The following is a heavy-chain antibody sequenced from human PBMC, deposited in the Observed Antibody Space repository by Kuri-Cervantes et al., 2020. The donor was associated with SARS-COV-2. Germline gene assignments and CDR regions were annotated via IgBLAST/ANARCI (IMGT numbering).Heavy chain of an antibody. D-gene: IGHD3-3*01. CDR2: ISTSSSYI. Sequence: LSLICAASVFPFSSYETHWVRQAPGKGLVWVSSISTSSSYIYYADSVKGRFTISRHTAKNSLYLQMHSLRAEDTAVYYCAREMGRFCSNYCPTYFDYWGQGTLVTVSS. CDR1: VFPFSSYE. CDR3: AREMGRFCSNYCPTYFDY. V-gene: IGHV3-21*01. J-gene: IGHJ4*02.